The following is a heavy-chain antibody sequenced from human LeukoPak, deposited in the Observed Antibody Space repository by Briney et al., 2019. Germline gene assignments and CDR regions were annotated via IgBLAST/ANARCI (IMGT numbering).Heavy chain of an antibody. CDR2: IYHSGST. V-gene: IGHV4-38-2*02. Sequence: SETLCLTCTVSGYSISSGYYWGWIRQPPGKGLEWIGSIYHSGSTYYNPSLKSRVTISVDTSKNQFSLKLSSVTAADTAVYYCARVDVSYYDSSGYYPYYFDYWGQGTLVTVSS. CDR3: ARVDVSYYDSSGYYPYYFDY. CDR1: GYSISSGYY. D-gene: IGHD3-22*01. J-gene: IGHJ4*02.